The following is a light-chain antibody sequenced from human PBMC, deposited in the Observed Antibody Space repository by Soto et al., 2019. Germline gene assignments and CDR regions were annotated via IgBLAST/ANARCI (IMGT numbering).Light chain of an antibody. CDR3: LQYHNLWT. Sequence: EVVMTQSPATLSVSPGERATLSCRASQSVSSNLAWYQKNPGQAPRLLIYGASTRATGIPARFSGSGSGTEFALTNSSLQSEDFAVYYCLQYHNLWTFGQGTKVEIK. V-gene: IGKV3-15*01. CDR1: QSVSSN. CDR2: GAS. J-gene: IGKJ1*01.